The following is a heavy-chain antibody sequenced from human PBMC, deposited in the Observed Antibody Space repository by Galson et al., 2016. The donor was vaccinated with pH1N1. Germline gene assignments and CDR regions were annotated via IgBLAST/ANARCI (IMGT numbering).Heavy chain of an antibody. Sequence: PRLSCAASGFTFSSYAMAWVRQAPGKGLECVSTITGSGGGTYYADTVKGRFTFSRDNSKNTLYLQMNSLRAEDTAVYYCAKAPTVTANGRTYFDYWGQGVRVIVSS. CDR3: AKAPTVTANGRTYFDY. D-gene: IGHD4-11*01. CDR2: ITGSGGGT. J-gene: IGHJ4*02. V-gene: IGHV3-23*01. CDR1: GFTFSSYA.